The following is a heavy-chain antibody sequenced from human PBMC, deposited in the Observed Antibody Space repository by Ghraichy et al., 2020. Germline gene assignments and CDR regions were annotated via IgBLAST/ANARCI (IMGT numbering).Heavy chain of an antibody. CDR1: GDTFTGYY. CDR3: ARDGNSYSSNWFDP. V-gene: IGHV1-2*02. Sequence: ASVKVSCKASGDTFTGYYVHWVRQAPGQGLEWMGWINPKSGGTHYAQKFQGRITMTSNTSITTAYMELNRLRSDDTAVYYCARDGNSYSSNWFDPWGQGTLVTVSS. D-gene: IGHD5-18*01. J-gene: IGHJ5*02. CDR2: INPKSGGT.